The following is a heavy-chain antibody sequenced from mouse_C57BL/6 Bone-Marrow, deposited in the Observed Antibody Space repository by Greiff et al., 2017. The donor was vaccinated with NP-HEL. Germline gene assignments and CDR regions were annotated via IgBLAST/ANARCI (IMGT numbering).Heavy chain of an antibody. CDR1: GYTFTSYW. V-gene: IGHV1-69*01. CDR2: IDPSASYT. Sequence: QVQLQQPGAELVMPGASVKLSCKASGYTFTSYWMHWVKQRPGQGLEWIGEIDPSASYTNYNQKFKGKSTLTVDKSSSTAYMQLSSLTSEDSAVYYCARQYYGSSYGAMDYWGQGTSVTVSS. CDR3: ARQYYGSSYGAMDY. D-gene: IGHD1-1*01. J-gene: IGHJ4*01.